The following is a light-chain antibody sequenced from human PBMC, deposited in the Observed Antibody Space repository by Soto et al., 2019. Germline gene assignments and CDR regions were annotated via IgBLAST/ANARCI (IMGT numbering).Light chain of an antibody. CDR1: SSDVGGYNY. CDR3: SSYTSGGYV. J-gene: IGLJ1*01. Sequence: QPALTQPASVSGSPGQSITISCTGTSSDVGGYNYVSWFQQHPGKAPKLMIYEVSNRPSGVSNRFSGSKSGNTASLTISGLQAEDEADYYCSSYTSGGYVFGTGTKLTVL. V-gene: IGLV2-14*01. CDR2: EVS.